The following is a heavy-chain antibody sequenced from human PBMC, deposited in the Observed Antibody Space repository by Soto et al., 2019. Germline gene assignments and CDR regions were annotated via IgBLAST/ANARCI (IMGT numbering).Heavy chain of an antibody. CDR2: ISGSGGST. V-gene: IGHV3-23*01. CDR1: GFTFSSYA. D-gene: IGHD6-19*01. Sequence: GGSLRLSCAASGFTFSSYAMSWVRQAPGKGLEWVSAISGSGGSTYYADSVKGRFTISRDNSKNTLYLQMNSLRAEDTAVYYCAKDPRYSSGWYYYYYGMDVWGQGTTVTVSS. J-gene: IGHJ6*02. CDR3: AKDPRYSSGWYYYYYGMDV.